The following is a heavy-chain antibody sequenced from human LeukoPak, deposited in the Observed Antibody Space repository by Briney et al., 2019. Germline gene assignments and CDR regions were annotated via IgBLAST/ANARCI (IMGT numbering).Heavy chain of an antibody. CDR2: ISESDGRT. Sequence: GGSLRLSCAASGFTFSTYAMNWVRRAPGKGLEWVSGISESDGRTYYADSVKGRFTISRDNPKNTLYLQMNSLRVEDTAVYYCAKVLSLTQYYWYGMDVWGQGTTVVVSS. V-gene: IGHV3-23*01. J-gene: IGHJ6*02. CDR1: GFTFSTYA. D-gene: IGHD2/OR15-2a*01. CDR3: AKVLSLTQYYWYGMDV.